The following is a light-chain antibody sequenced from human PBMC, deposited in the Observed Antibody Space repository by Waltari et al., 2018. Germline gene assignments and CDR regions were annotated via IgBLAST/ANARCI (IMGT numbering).Light chain of an antibody. CDR3: SSYAGSNNFVL. J-gene: IGLJ2*01. Sequence: QSALTQPPSASGSPGQSVTISCTGTSSDVGGYKYVSWFQQHPGKAPKLIIYEVSKRPSGVPDRFSGSTSGNTASLTVSGLQTEDEADYYCSSYAGSNNFVLFGGGTKLTVV. V-gene: IGLV2-8*01. CDR2: EVS. CDR1: SSDVGGYKY.